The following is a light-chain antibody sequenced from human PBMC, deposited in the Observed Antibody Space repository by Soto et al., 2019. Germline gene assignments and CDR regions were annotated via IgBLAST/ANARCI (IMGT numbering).Light chain of an antibody. Sequence: EIVLTQSPATLSLSPGDRATLSCRASQSVSSYLAWYQQNPGQAPRLLIYDASNRATGIPARFSGSGSGTDFTLTISSLEPEDFAVYYCQQRSNWPPLTFGGGNKVEIK. V-gene: IGKV3-11*01. CDR2: DAS. CDR1: QSVSSY. CDR3: QQRSNWPPLT. J-gene: IGKJ4*01.